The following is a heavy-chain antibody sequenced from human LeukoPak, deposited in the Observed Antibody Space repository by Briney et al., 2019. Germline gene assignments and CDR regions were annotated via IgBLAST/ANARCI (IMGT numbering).Heavy chain of an antibody. V-gene: IGHV4-59*12. J-gene: IGHJ4*02. CDR1: GGSITSNY. CDR2: IYHSGGT. Sequence: SETLSLTCTVSGGSITSNYWSWIRQPPGKGLEWIGEIYHSGGTNYNPSLKGRVTISVDKSKNQFSLKLSSVTAADTAVYYCARVYYYDSSGYLDYWGQGTLVTVSS. CDR3: ARVYYYDSSGYLDY. D-gene: IGHD3-22*01.